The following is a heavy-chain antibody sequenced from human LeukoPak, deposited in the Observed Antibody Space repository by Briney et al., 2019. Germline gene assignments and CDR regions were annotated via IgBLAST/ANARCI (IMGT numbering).Heavy chain of an antibody. CDR2: IYTDGST. D-gene: IGHD3-10*01. CDR1: GFTVSSNY. J-gene: IGHJ3*02. Sequence: PGGSLRLSCAASGFTVSSNYMTWVRQAPGKGLEWVSLIYTDGSTYYADSVKGRFTISRHNSKNTLYIQMNSLRAEDTAVYYCARDPSGNGHVFDIWGQGTMVTVSS. V-gene: IGHV3-53*01. CDR3: ARDPSGNGHVFDI.